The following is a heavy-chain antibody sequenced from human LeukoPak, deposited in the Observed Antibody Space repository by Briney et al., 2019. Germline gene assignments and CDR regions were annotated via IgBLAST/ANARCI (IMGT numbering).Heavy chain of an antibody. V-gene: IGHV4-39*01. CDR2: IYYSGST. J-gene: IGHJ6*02. CDR1: GGSLSSRSYY. Sequence: SETLTLTCTVSGGSLSSRSYYWGGIRQPPGKGLEGIGSIYYSGSTYYNPSLKSRVTISVNTSVHQFSLKLTSVTAADTAVYYCARHPQRSLGVTPSGPYYYGMDVWGQGTT. D-gene: IGHD2-21*02. CDR3: ARHPQRSLGVTPSGPYYYGMDV.